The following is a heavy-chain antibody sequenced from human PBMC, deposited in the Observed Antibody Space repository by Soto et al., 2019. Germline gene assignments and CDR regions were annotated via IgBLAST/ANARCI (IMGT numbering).Heavy chain of an antibody. CDR3: AKDNVLMVYAILPAEYFQH. Sequence: GGSLRLSCAASGFTFSSYAMSWVRQAPGKGLEWVSAISGSGGSTYYSDSVKGRFTISRDNSKNTLYLQMNSLIAEDTAVYYRAKDNVLMVYAILPAEYFQHWGQGTLVTVSS. J-gene: IGHJ1*01. CDR1: GFTFSSYA. CDR2: ISGSGGST. D-gene: IGHD2-8*01. V-gene: IGHV3-23*01.